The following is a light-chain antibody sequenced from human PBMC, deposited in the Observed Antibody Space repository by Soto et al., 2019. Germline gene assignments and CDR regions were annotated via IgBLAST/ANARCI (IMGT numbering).Light chain of an antibody. V-gene: IGLV1-51*01. CDR2: DNN. J-gene: IGLJ7*01. Sequence: QSVLTQPPSVSAAPGQKVTISCSGSSSNIGNNYVSWYQQLPGTAPKLLIYDNNKRPSGIPDRFSGSKSGTSATLGITGLQTGDEADYYCSSYAGSNIYVFGGGTQLTVL. CDR3: SSYAGSNIYV. CDR1: SSNIGNNY.